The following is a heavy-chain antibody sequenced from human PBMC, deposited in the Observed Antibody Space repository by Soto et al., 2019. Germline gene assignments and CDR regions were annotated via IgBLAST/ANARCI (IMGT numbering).Heavy chain of an antibody. CDR3: ARGVGEYCTNGVCYSIDY. V-gene: IGHV1-69*13. CDR1: GGTLSSYA. CDR2: IIPIFGTA. Sequence: SVKVSCKASGGTLSSYAISWVRQAPGQGLEWMGGIIPIFGTANYAQKFQGRVTITADESTSTAYMELSSLRSEDTAVYYCARGVGEYCTNGVCYSIDYWGQGTQVTVSS. J-gene: IGHJ4*02. D-gene: IGHD2-8*01.